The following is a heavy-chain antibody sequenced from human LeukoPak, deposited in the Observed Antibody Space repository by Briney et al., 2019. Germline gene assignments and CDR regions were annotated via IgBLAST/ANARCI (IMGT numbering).Heavy chain of an antibody. CDR2: IWYDGSSK. CDR1: GFSFSSYG. CDR3: ASPSSGQSFDI. Sequence: GGSLRLSCAASGFSFSSYGMHWVRQAPGKGLEWVAIIWYDGSSKYYADSVKGRFTISRDNSKNTLYLQMNSLRAEDTAVYYCASPSSGQSFDIWGQGTMVTVSS. V-gene: IGHV3-33*01. J-gene: IGHJ3*02. D-gene: IGHD3-22*01.